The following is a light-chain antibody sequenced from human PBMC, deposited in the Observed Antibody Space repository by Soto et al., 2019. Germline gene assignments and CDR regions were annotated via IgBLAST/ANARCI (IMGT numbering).Light chain of an antibody. CDR3: SSYTSSYNLI. V-gene: IGLV2-14*03. CDR1: SSDVGGYDY. CDR2: DVT. J-gene: IGLJ2*01. Sequence: QSVLTQSASVSGSPGQSITISCTGTSSDVGGYDYVSWYQQHPGKAPKLMIYDVTNRPSGVSNRFSGSKSGNTASLTISGLQAEDEADYYCSSYTSSYNLIFGGGTKVTVL.